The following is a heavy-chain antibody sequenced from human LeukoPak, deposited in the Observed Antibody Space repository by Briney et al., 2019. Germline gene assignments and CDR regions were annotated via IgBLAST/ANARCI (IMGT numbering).Heavy chain of an antibody. CDR1: GFTFSSYA. V-gene: IGHV3-11*05. D-gene: IGHD2-2*01. CDR3: ARAGYCSSTSCPFYGMDV. J-gene: IGHJ6*02. Sequence: PGGSLRLSCAASGFTFSSYAMSWVRQAPGKGLEWVSYISSSSSYTNYADSVKGRFTISRDNAKNSLYLQMNSLRAEDTAVYYCARAGYCSSTSCPFYGMDVWGQGTTVTVSS. CDR2: ISSSSSYT.